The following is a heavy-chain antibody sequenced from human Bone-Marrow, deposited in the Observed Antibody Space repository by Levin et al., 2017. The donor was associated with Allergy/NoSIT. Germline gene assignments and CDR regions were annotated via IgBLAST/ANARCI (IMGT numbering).Heavy chain of an antibody. CDR2: VYSDGTIT. J-gene: IGHJ4*02. V-gene: IGHV3-74*01. D-gene: IGHD2-2*01. CDR3: ARGGCSSTSCLDN. CDR1: GFTFSNYY. Sequence: LSLTCAASGFTFSNYYMHWVRQAPGKGLVWVSRVYSDGTITDYADSVKGRFTISRDNARNILYLQMNSLRAEDTAVYYCARGGCSSTSCLDNCGQGILVTVS.